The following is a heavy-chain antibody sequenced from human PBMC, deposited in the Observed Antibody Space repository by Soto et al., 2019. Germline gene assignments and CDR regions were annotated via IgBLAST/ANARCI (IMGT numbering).Heavy chain of an antibody. J-gene: IGHJ4*02. CDR3: AKRLDDSSTWSFDH. D-gene: IGHD6-6*01. Sequence: PGGSLRLSCAASGFTFDNYVMTWVRQAPGKGLEWVAGISGNGARAYYGDSVKGRFIVSRDNSKNTQYLQMNSLRVEDTALYYCAKRLDDSSTWSFDHWGLGTLVTVSS. CDR2: ISGNGARA. V-gene: IGHV3-23*01. CDR1: GFTFDNYV.